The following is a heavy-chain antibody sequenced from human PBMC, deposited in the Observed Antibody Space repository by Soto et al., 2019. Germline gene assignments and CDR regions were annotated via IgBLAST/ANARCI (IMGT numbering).Heavy chain of an antibody. CDR3: ARDRYGSGSNNGPYYYGMDV. D-gene: IGHD3-10*01. V-gene: IGHV1-69*13. CDR2: IIPIFGTA. CDR1: GGTFSRYS. Sequence: SVKVSCKASGGTFSRYSISWVRQAPGQGLEWMGGIIPIFGTANYAQKFQGRVTITADESTSTAYMELSSLRSEDTAVYYCARDRYGSGSNNGPYYYGMDVWGQGTTVTVSS. J-gene: IGHJ6*02.